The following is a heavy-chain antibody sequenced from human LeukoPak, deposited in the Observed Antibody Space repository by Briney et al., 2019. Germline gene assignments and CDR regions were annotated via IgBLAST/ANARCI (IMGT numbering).Heavy chain of an antibody. D-gene: IGHD3-22*01. CDR1: GGSISSYY. V-gene: IGHV4-4*09. CDR2: IYTSGST. J-gene: IGHJ4*02. Sequence: SETLSLTCTVSGGSISSYYWSWIRQPPGKGLEWIGYIYTSGSTNYNPSLKSRVTISVDTSKNQFSLKLSSVTAADTAVYYCASLHQDTYYYDSSGYYFDYWGQGTLVTVSS. CDR3: ASLHQDTYYYDSSGYYFDY.